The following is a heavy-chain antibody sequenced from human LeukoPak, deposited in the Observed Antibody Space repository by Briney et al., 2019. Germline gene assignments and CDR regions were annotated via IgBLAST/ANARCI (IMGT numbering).Heavy chain of an antibody. V-gene: IGHV4-59*01. J-gene: IGHJ4*02. D-gene: IGHD6-19*01. CDR3: ARGGWSHDY. Sequence: PSETLSLTCTVFGGSMSGFYWSWIRQPPGKGLEWIGYIYYSGNTNYNASLKSRVTISVDTSKNEFSLKLSSVTAADTAVYYRARGGWSHDYWGQGTLVTVSS. CDR1: GGSMSGFY. CDR2: IYYSGNT.